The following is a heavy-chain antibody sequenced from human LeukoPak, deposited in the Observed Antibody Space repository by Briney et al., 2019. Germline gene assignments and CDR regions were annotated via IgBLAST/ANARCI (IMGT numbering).Heavy chain of an antibody. CDR1: GFTFSSYA. CDR3: AKVPNPLRFLEWYRDAFDI. D-gene: IGHD3-3*01. CDR2: ISGSGGST. J-gene: IGHJ3*02. V-gene: IGHV3-23*01. Sequence: GGSLRLSCAASGFTFSSYAMSWVRQAPGKGLEWVSAISGSGGSTYYADSVKGRFTISRDNSKNTLYLQMNSLRAEDTAVYYCAKVPNPLRFLEWYRDAFDIWGQGTMVTVSS.